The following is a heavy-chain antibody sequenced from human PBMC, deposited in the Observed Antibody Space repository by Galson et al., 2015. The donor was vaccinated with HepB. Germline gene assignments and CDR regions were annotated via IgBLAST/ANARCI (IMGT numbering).Heavy chain of an antibody. CDR3: AKDQDYSKGEEGYNYYGMDV. CDR1: GFTFGNYA. CDR2: ISVSGGRI. V-gene: IGHV3-23*01. Sequence: SLRLSCAASGFTFGNYAMSWVRQAPGKGLEWVSIISVSGGRIDYADSVRGRFTISRDNSKNTLYVQMTSLRAEDTAVYYCAKDQDYSKGEEGYNYYGMDVWGQGTTVTVSS. D-gene: IGHD4-11*01. J-gene: IGHJ6*02.